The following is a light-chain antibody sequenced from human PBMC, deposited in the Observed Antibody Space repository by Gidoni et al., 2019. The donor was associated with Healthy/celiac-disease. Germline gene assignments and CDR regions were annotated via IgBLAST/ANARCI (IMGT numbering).Light chain of an antibody. J-gene: IGKJ2*01. CDR3: QRSYSTLYT. CDR2: AAS. V-gene: IGKV1-39*01. Sequence: DTQITQSPSSLSASVADRVTITGRASQSISSYLNWYQQKPGKAPKLLIYAASSLQSGVPSRFSGSGSGTDFTITISSLQPEDFETYYYQRSYSTLYTFXXXTKLEIK. CDR1: QSISSY.